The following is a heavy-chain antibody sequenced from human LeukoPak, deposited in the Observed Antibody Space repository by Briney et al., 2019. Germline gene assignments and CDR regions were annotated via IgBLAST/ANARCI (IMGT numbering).Heavy chain of an antibody. J-gene: IGHJ4*02. CDR1: GYTFTGYY. CDR3: ARVRRDGSSRLFDH. V-gene: IGHV1-2*02. D-gene: IGHD5-24*01. CDR2: INPDSGGT. Sequence: APVKVSCKASGYTFTGYYIHWVRQAPGQGLEWVGWINPDSGGTKYVQKFQDRVTMTRDTSISTAYMELTSLRSDDTALYYCARVRRDGSSRLFDHWGQGTLVTVSS.